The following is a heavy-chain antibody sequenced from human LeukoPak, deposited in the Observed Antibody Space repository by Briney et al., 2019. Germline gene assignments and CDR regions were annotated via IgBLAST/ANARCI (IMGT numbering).Heavy chain of an antibody. CDR3: ARMGPDCSSTSCYLDY. CDR1: GGTFISYA. D-gene: IGHD2-2*01. CDR2: IIPIFGTA. V-gene: IGHV1-69*05. Sequence: SVKVSCKASGGTFISYAISWVRQAPGQGLEWMGRIIPIFGTANYAQKFQGRVTITTDESTSTAYMELSSLRSEDTAVYYCARMGPDCSSTSCYLDYWGQGTLVTVSS. J-gene: IGHJ4*02.